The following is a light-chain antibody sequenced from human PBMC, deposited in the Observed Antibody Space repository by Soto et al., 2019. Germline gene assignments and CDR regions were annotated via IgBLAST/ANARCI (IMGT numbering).Light chain of an antibody. CDR2: DSS. J-gene: IGKJ4*01. V-gene: IGKV3-11*01. Sequence: EIVLTQSPATLSLSPGERATLSCRASQSVGSSLAWYQQKPGQPPSLPIYDSSNRATGIPARFSGSGSGTDFTLTISSLEPEDFAVYYCQQRRELFTFGGGTKVEIK. CDR3: QQRRELFT. CDR1: QSVGSS.